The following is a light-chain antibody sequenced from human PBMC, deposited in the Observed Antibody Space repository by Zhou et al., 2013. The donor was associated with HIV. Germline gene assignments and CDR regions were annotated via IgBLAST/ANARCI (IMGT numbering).Light chain of an antibody. Sequence: DIVLTQSPGTLSLSPGERATLSCRASQSVIDDFFAWYQQQPGQAPRLLIYGIYRRATGIPDRFSGSGSGTDFTLTISRLEPEDFGVYFCQQYGNSPETFGQGTKLEIK. CDR1: QSVIDDF. CDR3: QQYGNSPET. CDR2: GIY. J-gene: IGKJ2*01. V-gene: IGKV3-20*01.